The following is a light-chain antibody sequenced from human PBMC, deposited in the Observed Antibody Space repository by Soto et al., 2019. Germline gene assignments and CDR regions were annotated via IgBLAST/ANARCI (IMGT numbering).Light chain of an antibody. V-gene: IGLV2-23*01. CDR1: SSNVGSYSL. CDR2: EGT. CDR3: CSYAGMNSYVL. J-gene: IGLJ2*01. Sequence: QSALTQPASVSGSPGQSITISCTGTSSNVGSYSLVSWYQHHPGKAPKLMIYEGTKRPSGVSNRFSGSKSGNMASLTISGLHTEDEADYYCCSYAGMNSYVLFGGGTKLTVL.